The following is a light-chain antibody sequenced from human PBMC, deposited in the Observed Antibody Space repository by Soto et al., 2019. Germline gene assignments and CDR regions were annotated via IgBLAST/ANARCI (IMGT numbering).Light chain of an antibody. V-gene: IGKV3-20*01. CDR3: QQYGGSWT. J-gene: IGKJ1*01. CDR2: GAS. CDR1: QSVSSIY. Sequence: EIVLTQSPGTLSLSPGERATLSCRASQSVSSIYLAWYQQKPGQAPRLVIYGASNRATGVPDRFSDSGSGTVFSLTISRLEPEDFAVYYCQQYGGSWTFGQGTKVEIK.